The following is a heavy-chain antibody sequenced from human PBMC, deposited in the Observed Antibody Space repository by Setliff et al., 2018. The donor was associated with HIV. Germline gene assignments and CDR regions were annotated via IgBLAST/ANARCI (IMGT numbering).Heavy chain of an antibody. CDR2: IHHSGTA. CDR1: GGSFSGNH. D-gene: IGHD3-10*01. CDR3: ARLSGGMVPNY. J-gene: IGHJ4*02. Sequence: PSETLSLTCTIYGGSFSGNHWSWIRQSPGNGLEWIGSIHHSGTAYDNPSLKSRVTISVDPSKNQILLRLSSVTAADTAVYYCARLSGGMVPNYWGQGTLVTVSS. V-gene: IGHV4-34*01.